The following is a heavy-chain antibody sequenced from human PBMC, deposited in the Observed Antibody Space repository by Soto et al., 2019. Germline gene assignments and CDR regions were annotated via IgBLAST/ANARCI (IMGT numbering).Heavy chain of an antibody. CDR2: ISGSGDST. CDR3: AREWSGLWFFDY. J-gene: IGHJ4*02. Sequence: GSLRLSCAASGFTFSSYAMSWVRQAPGKGLEWVSGISGSGDSTYYADSVKGRFTISRDNSKNALYLQTNSLRAEDTAVYYCAREWSGLWFFDYWGQGTLVTVSS. V-gene: IGHV3-23*01. CDR1: GFTFSSYA. D-gene: IGHD3-10*01.